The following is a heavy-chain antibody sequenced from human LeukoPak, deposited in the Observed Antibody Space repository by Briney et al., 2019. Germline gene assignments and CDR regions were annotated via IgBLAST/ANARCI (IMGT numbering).Heavy chain of an antibody. CDR2: ISYDGSNK. Sequence: GGSLRLSCAASGFTFSSYAMHWVRQAPGKGLEWVAVISYDGSNKYYADSVKGRFTVSRDNSKNTLYLQMNSLRAEDTAVYYCARDPYYYDSSGYYYWGQGTLVTVSS. CDR3: ARDPYYYDSSGYYY. CDR1: GFTFSSYA. V-gene: IGHV3-30-3*01. D-gene: IGHD3-22*01. J-gene: IGHJ4*02.